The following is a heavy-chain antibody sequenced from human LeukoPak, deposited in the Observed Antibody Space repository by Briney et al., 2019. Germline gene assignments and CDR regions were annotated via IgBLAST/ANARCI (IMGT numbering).Heavy chain of an antibody. CDR3: ARGWHRMSYYDSTTPGY. J-gene: IGHJ4*02. V-gene: IGHV3-30-3*01. D-gene: IGHD3-22*01. CDR2: ISYDGSNK. Sequence: PGRSLRLSCAASGFTFSSYAMHWVRQAPGKGLEWVAVISYDGSNKYYADSVKGRFTISRDNSKNTLYLQMNSQRAEDTAVYYCARGWHRMSYYDSTTPGYWGQGTLVTVSS. CDR1: GFTFSSYA.